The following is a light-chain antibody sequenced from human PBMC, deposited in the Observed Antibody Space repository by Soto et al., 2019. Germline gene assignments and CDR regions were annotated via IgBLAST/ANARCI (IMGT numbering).Light chain of an antibody. Sequence: AIQFTQTPSSLSASVGDRATITCRARQDISNSLAWYQLEAGKAPKLLIYAASILKCASPSRFSSSGSGTDFTLTITSLQPEDFAPYYFRQLNSYPTFGQGTRLQIK. J-gene: IGKJ5*01. CDR1: QDISNS. V-gene: IGKV1-13*02. CDR2: AAS. CDR3: RQLNSYPT.